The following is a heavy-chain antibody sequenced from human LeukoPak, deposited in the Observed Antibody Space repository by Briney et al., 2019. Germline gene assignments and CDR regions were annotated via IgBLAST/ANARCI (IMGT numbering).Heavy chain of an antibody. J-gene: IGHJ4*02. V-gene: IGHV3-7*01. Sequence: GGSLRLSCAASGFTFSSYWMSWVRQAPGKGLEWVAIIKQDGSEKYYVGSVKGRFTISRDNAKNSLDLQMNSLRAEDTAVYYCARRLKQDATKTFDYWGQGTLVTVSS. D-gene: IGHD5-12*01. CDR1: GFTFSSYW. CDR2: IKQDGSEK. CDR3: ARRLKQDATKTFDY.